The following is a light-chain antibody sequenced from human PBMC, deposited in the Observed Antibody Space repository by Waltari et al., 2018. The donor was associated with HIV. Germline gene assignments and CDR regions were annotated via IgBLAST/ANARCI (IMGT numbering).Light chain of an antibody. CDR2: GVS. V-gene: IGLV2-14*01. CDR1: HRYLGGSDF. J-gene: IGLJ3*02. Sequence: HSALTQPASVSGSPGQSIPISCTGPHRYLGGSDFVSWYQRHPGRAPKLMTYGVSDRPSGVSNRFSGSKSGNRASLTIAGVQAEDEADYYCSSYAYNSVLVFGGGTKLTVL. CDR3: SSYAYNSVLV.